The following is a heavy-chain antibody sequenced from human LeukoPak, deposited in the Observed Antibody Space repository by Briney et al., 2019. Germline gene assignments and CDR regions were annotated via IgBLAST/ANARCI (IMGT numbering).Heavy chain of an antibody. CDR2: ISYSGST. CDR3: AGCRGGGWQNYFDT. V-gene: IGHV4-59*08. Sequence: SETLSLTCTVSGGSISSYYWSWIRQPPGKGLEWIGYISYSGSTNYNPSLKSRVTMSVDTSKNQFSLKLSSVTAADTAVYYCAGCRGGGWQNYFDTWGQGALVTVSS. D-gene: IGHD2-15*01. CDR1: GGSISSYY. J-gene: IGHJ5*02.